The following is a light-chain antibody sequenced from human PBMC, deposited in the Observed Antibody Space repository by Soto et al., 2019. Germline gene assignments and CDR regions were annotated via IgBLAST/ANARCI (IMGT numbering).Light chain of an antibody. CDR2: GAS. V-gene: IGKV3-20*01. J-gene: IGKJ1*01. CDR3: HHYGISPPWT. Sequence: EIVLTQSPATLSVSPRERATLSCRASQNVGNNLVWYQQKPGQAPRLLIYGASTRAAGIPDRFSGSGSGTDFTLTISRLEPEDFAVYYCHHYGISPPWTFGQGTKVDIK. CDR1: QNVGNN.